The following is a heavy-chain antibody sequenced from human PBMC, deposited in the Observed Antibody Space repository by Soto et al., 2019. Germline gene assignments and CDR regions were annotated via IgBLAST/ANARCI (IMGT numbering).Heavy chain of an antibody. Sequence: QLQLQESGPGLVKPSETLSLTCTVSGGSISSSSYYWGWIRQPPGKGLEWIGSIYYSGSTYYNPSLKSRVTISVDTSKNQFSLKLSSVTAADTAVYYCARPPSHCSGGSCPFDYWGQGTLVTVSS. J-gene: IGHJ4*02. V-gene: IGHV4-39*01. CDR2: IYYSGST. D-gene: IGHD2-15*01. CDR3: ARPPSHCSGGSCPFDY. CDR1: GGSISSSSYY.